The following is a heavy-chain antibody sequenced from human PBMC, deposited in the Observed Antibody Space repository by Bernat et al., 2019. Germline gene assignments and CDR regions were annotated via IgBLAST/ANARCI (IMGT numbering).Heavy chain of an antibody. CDR1: GFTFSNYT. CDR2: ISESGDKT. V-gene: IGHV3-23*01. CDR3: AKGSGFDS. J-gene: IGHJ4*02. Sequence: EVQLLESGGGLVQPGGSLRISCAASGFTFSNYTMSWFRQAPGKGLEWVSRISESGDKTYYADSVKGRFTISRDNSRNTLYLQMNSLRVEDAALYYCAKGSGFDSWGQGTLVTVSS. D-gene: IGHD2-15*01.